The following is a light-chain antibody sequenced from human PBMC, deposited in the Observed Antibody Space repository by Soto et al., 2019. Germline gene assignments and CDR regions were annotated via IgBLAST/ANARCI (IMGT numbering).Light chain of an antibody. CDR3: QHYHSYPYT. Sequence: DIPMTQSPSTLSASVGDRVTITCRASQSIGGWLAWYQQRPGKAPRLLIYDASSVESGVPSRFSGSRSGTKFTLAISSLQPEDFATYYCQHYHSYPYTVGQGTKLEIK. CDR1: QSIGGW. CDR2: DAS. V-gene: IGKV1-5*01. J-gene: IGKJ2*01.